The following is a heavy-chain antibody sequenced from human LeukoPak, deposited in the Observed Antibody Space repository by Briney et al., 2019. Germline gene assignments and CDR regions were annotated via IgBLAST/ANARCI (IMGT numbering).Heavy chain of an antibody. J-gene: IGHJ4*02. CDR3: ARETVTIFGVVIGYFDY. V-gene: IGHV1-69*13. D-gene: IGHD3-3*01. CDR1: GGTFSSYA. CDR2: IIPIFGTA. Sequence: GASVKVSCKASGGTFSSYAISWVRQAPGQGLEWMGGIIPIFGTANYAQKFQGRVTITADESTSTAYMELSSLRSEDTAVYYCARETVTIFGVVIGYFDYWGQGTLVTVSS.